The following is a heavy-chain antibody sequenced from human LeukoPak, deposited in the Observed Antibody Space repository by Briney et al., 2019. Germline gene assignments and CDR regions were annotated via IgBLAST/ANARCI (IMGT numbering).Heavy chain of an antibody. J-gene: IGHJ5*02. V-gene: IGHV4-38-2*02. D-gene: IGHD3-22*01. CDR3: ARANYYYDSSGYYWFDP. Sequence: PSETLSLTCTVSGYSISSGYYWGWIRQPPGEGLEWIGSIYHSGSTYYNPSLKSRVTIPVDTSKNQFSLKLSSVTAADTAVYYCARANYYYDSSGYYWFDPWGQGTLVTVSS. CDR2: IYHSGST. CDR1: GYSISSGYY.